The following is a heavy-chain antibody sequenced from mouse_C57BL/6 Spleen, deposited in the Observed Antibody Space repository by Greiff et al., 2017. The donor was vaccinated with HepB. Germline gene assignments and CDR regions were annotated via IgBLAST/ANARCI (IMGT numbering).Heavy chain of an antibody. J-gene: IGHJ3*01. CDR1: GFNIKDDY. CDR2: IDPENGDT. Sequence: VQLKESGAELVRPGASVKLSCTASGFNIKDDYMHWVKQRPEQGLEWIGWIDPENGDTEYASKFQGKATITADTSSNTAYLQLSSLTSEDTAVYYCTLYGNGWFAYWGQGTLVTVSA. V-gene: IGHV14-4*01. D-gene: IGHD2-1*01. CDR3: TLYGNGWFAY.